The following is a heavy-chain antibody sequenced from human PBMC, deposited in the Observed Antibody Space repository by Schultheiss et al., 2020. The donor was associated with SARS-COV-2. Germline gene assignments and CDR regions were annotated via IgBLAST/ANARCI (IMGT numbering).Heavy chain of an antibody. CDR1: GFTFSSYA. V-gene: IGHV3-23*01. Sequence: GGSLRLSCAASGFTFSSYAMSWVRQAPGKGLEWVSAISGSGGSTYYPGSVKGRFTISRDNSKNTLYLQMNSLRAEDTAVYYCAKDSANWGDCSSTSCYSNWFDPWGQGTLVTVSS. CDR3: AKDSANWGDCSSTSCYSNWFDP. CDR2: ISGSGGST. J-gene: IGHJ5*02. D-gene: IGHD2-2*01.